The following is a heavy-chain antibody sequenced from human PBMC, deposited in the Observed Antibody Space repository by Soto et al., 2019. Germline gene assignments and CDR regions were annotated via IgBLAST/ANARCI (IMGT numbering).Heavy chain of an antibody. J-gene: IGHJ4*02. Sequence: PGGSLRLSCAASGFTFSSYGMHWVRQAPGKGLEWVAVISYDGSNKYYADSVKGRFTISRDNSKNTLYLQMNSLRAEDTAVYYCAKEGGQQWLAFYYFDYWGQGTLV. CDR2: ISYDGSNK. CDR1: GFTFSSYG. V-gene: IGHV3-30*18. D-gene: IGHD6-19*01. CDR3: AKEGGQQWLAFYYFDY.